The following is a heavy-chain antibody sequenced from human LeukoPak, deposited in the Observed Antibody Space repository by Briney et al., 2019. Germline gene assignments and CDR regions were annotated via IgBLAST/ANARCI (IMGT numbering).Heavy chain of an antibody. V-gene: IGHV3-53*01. D-gene: IGHD2-15*01. CDR3: ARDLAGSGGSCYDI. CDR2: IYSGGST. Sequence: GGSLRLSCAASGFTVSSNYMSWVRQAPGKGLEWVSVIYSGGSTYYADSVRGRFTISRDNSKNTLYLQMNSLRAEDTAVYYCARDLAGSGGSCYDIWGQGTLVTVSS. J-gene: IGHJ4*02. CDR1: GFTVSSNY.